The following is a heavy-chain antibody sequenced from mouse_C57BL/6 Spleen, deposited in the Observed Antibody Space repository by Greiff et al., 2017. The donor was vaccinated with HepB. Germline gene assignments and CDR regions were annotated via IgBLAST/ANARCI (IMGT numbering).Heavy chain of an antibody. Sequence: EVKLVESVAELVRPGASVKLSCTASGFNIKNTYMHWVKQRPEQGLEWIGRIDPANGNTKYAPKFQGKATITADTSSNTAYLQLSSLTSEDTAIYYCASNYGSSEGAMDYWGQGTSVTVSS. CDR3: ASNYGSSEGAMDY. D-gene: IGHD1-1*01. V-gene: IGHV14-3*01. CDR2: IDPANGNT. CDR1: GFNIKNTY. J-gene: IGHJ4*01.